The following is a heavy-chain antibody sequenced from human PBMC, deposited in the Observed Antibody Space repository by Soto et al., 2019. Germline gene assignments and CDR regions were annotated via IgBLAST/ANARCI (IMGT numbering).Heavy chain of an antibody. CDR1: GYTFTGYY. Sequence: ASVKVSCKASGYTFTGYYMPCVRQASGQGLELMGWINPNSGGTNYAQKFQGWVTMTRDTSISTAYMELSRLRSDDTAVYYCARDMAYSGYDFWSGYLWKPVNYGMDVWGQGTTVTVSS. D-gene: IGHD3-3*01. CDR3: ARDMAYSGYDFWSGYLWKPVNYGMDV. J-gene: IGHJ6*02. V-gene: IGHV1-2*04. CDR2: INPNSGGT.